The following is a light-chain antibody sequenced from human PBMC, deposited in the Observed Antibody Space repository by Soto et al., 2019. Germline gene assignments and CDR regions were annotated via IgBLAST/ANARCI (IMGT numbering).Light chain of an antibody. V-gene: IGKV3-15*01. Sequence: EMVMTQSPATLSVSPGERATLSCRASQSVSSNLAWYQQTPGQPPRLLIYGASTRATGIPARFSGSGSGTEFTLTISSLQSEDFAVYYCHQYKNWPSTFGQGTKLEIK. CDR3: HQYKNWPST. J-gene: IGKJ2*01. CDR1: QSVSSN. CDR2: GAS.